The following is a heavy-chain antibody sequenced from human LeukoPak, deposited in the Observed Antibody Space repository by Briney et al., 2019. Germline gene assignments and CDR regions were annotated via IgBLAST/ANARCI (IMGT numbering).Heavy chain of an antibody. CDR3: ARRRDLYSGSYYPFDY. CDR1: GYRFTNYW. D-gene: IGHD1-26*01. J-gene: IGHJ4*02. CDR2: IYPGDSET. V-gene: IGHV5-51*01. Sequence: KPGESLKISCKGSGYRFTNYWIGCVRQMPGKGLEWMWTIYPGDSETRYSPSFQGQVTISADKAISTAYLQWSSLKASDTAMYYCARRRDLYSGSYYPFDYWGQGTLVTVSS.